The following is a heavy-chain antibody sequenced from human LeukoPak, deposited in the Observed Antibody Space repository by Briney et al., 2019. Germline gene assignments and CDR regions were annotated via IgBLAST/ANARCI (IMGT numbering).Heavy chain of an antibody. CDR1: GYTFTGYY. J-gene: IGHJ5*02. CDR2: INPNSGGT. CDR3: ARTLVATPSWFDP. V-gene: IGHV1-2*02. D-gene: IGHD2-15*01. Sequence: GASVKVSCKASGYTFTGYYMHWVRQAPGQGLEWMGWINPNSGGTNYAQKFQGRVTMTRDTSISTAYMELSRLRSDDTAMYYCARTLVATPSWFDPWGQGTLVTVSS.